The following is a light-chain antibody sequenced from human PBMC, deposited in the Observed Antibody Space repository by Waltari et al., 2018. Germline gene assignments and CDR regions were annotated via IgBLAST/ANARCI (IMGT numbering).Light chain of an antibody. CDR2: GKN. CDR3: NSRDSSGNPPVV. J-gene: IGLJ2*01. V-gene: IGLV3-19*01. Sequence: SSELTQDPAVSVALGQTVRITCQGDRLRSYYASWYQQKPGQAPVLVIYGKNNRPSGIPDRFSGSSSGNTASLTITGAQAEDEADYYCNSRDSSGNPPVVFGGGTKLTVL. CDR1: RLRSYY.